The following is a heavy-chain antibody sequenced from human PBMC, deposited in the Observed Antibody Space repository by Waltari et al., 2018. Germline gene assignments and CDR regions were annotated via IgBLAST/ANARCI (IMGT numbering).Heavy chain of an antibody. J-gene: IGHJ4*02. CDR2: IYADNGNT. CDR3: AELIGGVIY. V-gene: IGHV1-3*01. Sequence: WVRQAPGQRLEWMGWIYADNGNTKYSQTFQDRVTISRDTSASTAYMELSSLRSEDTAVYYCAELIGGVIYWGQGTLVTVSS. D-gene: IGHD3-16*01.